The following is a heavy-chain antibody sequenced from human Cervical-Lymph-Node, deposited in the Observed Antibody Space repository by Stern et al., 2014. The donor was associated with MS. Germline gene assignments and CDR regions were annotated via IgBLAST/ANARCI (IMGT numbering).Heavy chain of an antibody. CDR2: IHPTGGST. J-gene: IGHJ3*02. V-gene: IGHV1-46*01. Sequence: VKLEESGAEVKKPGASVTVSCKASGYSFTSYYMHWVGQAPAQGLEWMGIIHPTGGSTSSAQNYQGRVTLTLDQSTRTVYLEQSSLRSEDTAMYYCARDLIVGMRIDAFDIWGQGTMVTVSS. D-gene: IGHD1-26*01. CDR3: ARDLIVGMRIDAFDI. CDR1: GYSFTSYY.